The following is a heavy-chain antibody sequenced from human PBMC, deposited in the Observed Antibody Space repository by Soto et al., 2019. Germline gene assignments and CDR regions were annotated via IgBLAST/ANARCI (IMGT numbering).Heavy chain of an antibody. V-gene: IGHV1-2*02. CDR3: ARGGGVGVAGSAAFDM. CDR1: GYPVTAYY. CDR2: INPATGAA. D-gene: IGHD3-3*01. Sequence: QLHLVQSGAVVKKPGASVTVSCSASGYPVTAYYMHWVRQAPGRGLEWMGGINPATGAAKYTQTFRGRVTMNRDTSTRTVFMELSGLTSEDTAVFYWARGGGVGVAGSAAFDMWGQGTVVTVSS. J-gene: IGHJ3*02.